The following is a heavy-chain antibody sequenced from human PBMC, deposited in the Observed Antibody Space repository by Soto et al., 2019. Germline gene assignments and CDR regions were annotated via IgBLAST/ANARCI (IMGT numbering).Heavy chain of an antibody. D-gene: IGHD2-15*01. V-gene: IGHV3-13*01. J-gene: IGHJ4*02. CDR2: IGTAGDT. Sequence: GGSLRLSCEASGFTFSGFDMHWVRQPTGKGLEWVSTIGTAGDTYYAVSVKGRFTISRDNAKNSLSLQMNSLRAGDAAVYFCARGQEVGAHFFDSWGQGTQVTVSS. CDR1: GFTFSGFD. CDR3: ARGQEVGAHFFDS.